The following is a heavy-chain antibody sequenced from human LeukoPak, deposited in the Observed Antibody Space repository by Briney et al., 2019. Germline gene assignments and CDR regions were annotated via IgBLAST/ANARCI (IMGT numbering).Heavy chain of an antibody. Sequence: SETLSLTCAVYGGSFSGYYWSWTRQPPGKGLEWIGEINHSGSTNYNPSLKSRVTISVDTSKNQFSLKLSSVTAADTAVYYCARPRGIAAAAWFDPWGQGTLVTVSS. CDR3: ARPRGIAAAAWFDP. J-gene: IGHJ5*02. V-gene: IGHV4-34*01. CDR2: INHSGST. D-gene: IGHD6-13*01. CDR1: GGSFSGYY.